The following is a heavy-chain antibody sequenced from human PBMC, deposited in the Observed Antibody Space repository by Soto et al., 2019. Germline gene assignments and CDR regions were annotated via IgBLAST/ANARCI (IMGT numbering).Heavy chain of an antibody. Sequence: EVQLLESGGGLVQPGGSLRLSCAASGFSFSDYSMTWVRQAPGRGLEWVSTLTPAGTTSYAASVKGRFTISRDNYRNTLSLHMYNLRAEDTARYYCAKRATTVPTPGNYFDCWGQGTLVTVSS. V-gene: IGHV3-23*01. D-gene: IGHD2-15*01. CDR2: LTPAGTT. J-gene: IGHJ4*02. CDR1: GFSFSDYS. CDR3: AKRATTVPTPGNYFDC.